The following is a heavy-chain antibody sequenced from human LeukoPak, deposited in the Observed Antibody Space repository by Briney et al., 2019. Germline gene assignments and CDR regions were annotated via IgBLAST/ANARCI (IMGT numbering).Heavy chain of an antibody. CDR1: GFTFSRYD. V-gene: IGHV3-30-3*01. CDR3: ARDLTDPPYYYYYIDV. CDR2: IANDGSNE. Sequence: GGSLRLSCVASGFTFSRYDMHWVRQAPGKGLEWVAVIANDGSNEIYADSVKGRFTISRDNSKNTLYLQMNSLRAEDTAVYYCARDLTDPPYYYYYIDVWGKRTTVTISS. J-gene: IGHJ6*03.